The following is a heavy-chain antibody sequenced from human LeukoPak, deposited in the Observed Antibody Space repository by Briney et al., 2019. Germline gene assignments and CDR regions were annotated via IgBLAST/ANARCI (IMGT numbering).Heavy chain of an antibody. CDR2: ISADGGTT. Sequence: GGSLRLSCAASGFSFRGYGMHWVRQAPGKGLEYVSAISADGGTTYYADSVKDRFIISRDNAENTLYLQMGSLRNEDMAVYCCARGRGGPPFDYWGQGTLVIVSS. CDR1: GFSFRGYG. CDR3: ARGRGGPPFDY. V-gene: IGHV3-64*02. J-gene: IGHJ4*02.